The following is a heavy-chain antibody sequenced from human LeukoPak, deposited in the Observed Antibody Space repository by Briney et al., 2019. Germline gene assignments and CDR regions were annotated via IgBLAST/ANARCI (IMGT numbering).Heavy chain of an antibody. Sequence: PPETLSLTCTVSGGSISSRSHCWGWIRQPPGKGLEWIGTMFYSGSTYYNPSLKSRVAISVDTSENQFSLELNSVTAADTAVYYCAVAGVRYYDSSGLHAFDFWGRGTMVTVSS. CDR1: GGSISSRSHC. D-gene: IGHD3-22*01. CDR2: MFYSGST. V-gene: IGHV4-39*01. J-gene: IGHJ3*01. CDR3: AVAGVRYYDSSGLHAFDF.